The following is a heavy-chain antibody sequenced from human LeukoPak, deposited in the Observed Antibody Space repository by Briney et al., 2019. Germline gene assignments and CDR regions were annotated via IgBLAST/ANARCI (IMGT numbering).Heavy chain of an antibody. CDR2: INPDDSAK. D-gene: IGHD5-18*01. J-gene: IGHJ4*02. CDR1: GFTFSSYS. Sequence: SGGSLRLSCAASGFTFSSYSMNWVRQAPGKGLEWVASINPDDSAKYYVDSVRGRFTISRDNAKNSLYLQMSSLRAEDTAVYYCARDRAYSSFDYWGQGTLVTVSS. CDR3: ARDRAYSSFDY. V-gene: IGHV3-7*01.